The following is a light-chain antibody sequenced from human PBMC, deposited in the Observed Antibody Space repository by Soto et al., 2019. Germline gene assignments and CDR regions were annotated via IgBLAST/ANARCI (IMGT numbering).Light chain of an antibody. CDR1: QSVSSSY. V-gene: IGKV3-20*01. J-gene: IGKJ3*01. CDR3: QQYGSSPPYT. CDR2: GAS. Sequence: EIVLTQSPGTLSLSPGERATLSCRASQSVSSSYLAWYQQKPGQAPRLRIYGASSRATGIPDRFSGSGSGTDFTLTISRLEPEDCAVYYCQQYGSSPPYTFGPGTKVDIK.